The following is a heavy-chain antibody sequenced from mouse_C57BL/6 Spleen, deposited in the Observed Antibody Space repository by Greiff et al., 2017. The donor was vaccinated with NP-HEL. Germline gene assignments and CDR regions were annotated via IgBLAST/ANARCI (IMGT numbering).Heavy chain of an antibody. CDR3: TTGGYWYFDV. CDR2: IDPENGDT. CDR1: GFNIKDDY. V-gene: IGHV14-4*01. J-gene: IGHJ1*03. Sequence: VQLKQSGAELVRPGASVKLSCTASGFNIKDDYMHWVKQRPEQGLEWIGWIDPENGDTEYASKFQGKATITADTSSNTAYLQLSSLTSEDTAVYYCTTGGYWYFDVGGTGTTVTVSS.